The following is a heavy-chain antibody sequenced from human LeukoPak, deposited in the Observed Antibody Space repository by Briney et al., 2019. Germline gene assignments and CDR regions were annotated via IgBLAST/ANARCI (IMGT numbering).Heavy chain of an antibody. CDR2: ISGSGGST. D-gene: IGHD3-16*01. Sequence: GGSLRLSCAASGFTFSSSDMSWVRQAPGKGLEWVSGISGSGGSTYYADSVKDRFTISRDNSKNTLFLQVNSLRAEDTAVYYCAKDDLLSYFDYWGQGTLVTVSS. V-gene: IGHV3-23*01. CDR3: AKDDLLSYFDY. CDR1: GFTFSSSD. J-gene: IGHJ4*02.